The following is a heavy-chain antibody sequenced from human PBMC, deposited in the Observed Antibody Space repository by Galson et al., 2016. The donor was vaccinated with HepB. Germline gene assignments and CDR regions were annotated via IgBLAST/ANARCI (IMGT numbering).Heavy chain of an antibody. CDR2: IWYDGSIK. D-gene: IGHD2-21*02. J-gene: IGHJ4*02. CDR1: GFAFTDRG. V-gene: IGHV3-33*03. CDR3: VKDQCGGDCGGTGSFDD. Sequence: SLRLSCAASGFAFTDRGFHWVRQAPGKGLEWVSTIWYDGSIKDYAESVKGRFTFSRANSKHTVYLQMDSLTLEDTAKYFCVKDQCGGDCGGTGSFDDCGQGILVTVSS.